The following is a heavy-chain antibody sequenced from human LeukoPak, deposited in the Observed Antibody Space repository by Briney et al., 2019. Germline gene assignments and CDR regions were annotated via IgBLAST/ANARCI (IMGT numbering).Heavy chain of an antibody. CDR1: GYTFASYD. Sequence: ASVKVSCKASGYTFASYDINWVRQATGQGLEWMGCMNPNSGNTGYAQKFQGRVTMTRNTSISTAYMELSSLRSEDTAVYYCARVVDYYYDSSGYSWFDPWGQGTLVTVSS. CDR3: ARVVDYYYDSSGYSWFDP. J-gene: IGHJ5*02. V-gene: IGHV1-8*01. CDR2: MNPNSGNT. D-gene: IGHD3-22*01.